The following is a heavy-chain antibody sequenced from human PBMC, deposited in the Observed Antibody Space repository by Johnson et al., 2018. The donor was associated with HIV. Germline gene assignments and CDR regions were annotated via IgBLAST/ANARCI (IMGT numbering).Heavy chain of an antibody. Sequence: QVQLVESGGGLVKPGGSLRLSCVASGFNFGAYGMNWVRQAPGKGLEWVAFIRYDGNRRDYADSVNGRFSVSRDNSKNTLYLEMNSLRSEDTAVYYCAKGHHLLSIAARPYNPIDVWGQGTVVTVSS. CDR2: IRYDGNRR. CDR3: AKGHHLLSIAARPYNPIDV. V-gene: IGHV3-30*02. J-gene: IGHJ3*01. CDR1: GFNFGAYG. D-gene: IGHD6-6*01.